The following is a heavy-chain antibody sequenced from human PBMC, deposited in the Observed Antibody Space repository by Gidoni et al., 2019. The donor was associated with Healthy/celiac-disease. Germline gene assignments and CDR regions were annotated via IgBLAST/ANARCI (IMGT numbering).Heavy chain of an antibody. D-gene: IGHD2-15*01. Sequence: QVQLVESGGGVVQPGRSLRLSCAASGFTFRSYAMHWVRQAPGKGLEWVAVISYDGSNKYYADSVKGRFTISRDNSKNTLYLQMNSLRAEDTAVYYCARDIVVAAIYYYYYGMDVWGQGTTVTVSS. CDR3: ARDIVVAAIYYYYYGMDV. J-gene: IGHJ6*02. CDR1: GFTFRSYA. V-gene: IGHV3-30-3*01. CDR2: ISYDGSNK.